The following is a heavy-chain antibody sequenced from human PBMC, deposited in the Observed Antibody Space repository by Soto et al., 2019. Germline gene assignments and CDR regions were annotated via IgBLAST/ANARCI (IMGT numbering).Heavy chain of an antibody. J-gene: IGHJ1*01. V-gene: IGHV1-69*06. CDR2: VISASGSV. CDR3: ARVGSRDAYNYVLDQ. Sequence: QVQVVRSGAEVKKPGSSVKISCKASGRIFSSFPTSWVRQVPGQGLEWMGGVISASGSVTYAPKFQGRVTMTAVNSAGIGYMELTSLTPEDTAIYYCARVGSRDAYNYVLDQWGPGTMVTVSS. D-gene: IGHD5-18*01. CDR1: GRIFSSFP.